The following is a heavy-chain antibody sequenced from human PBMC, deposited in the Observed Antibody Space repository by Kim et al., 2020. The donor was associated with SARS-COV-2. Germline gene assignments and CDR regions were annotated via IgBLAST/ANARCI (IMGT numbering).Heavy chain of an antibody. CDR1: GFTIDDYA. D-gene: IGHD1-1*01. CDR3: AKDSHWNSYYYGMDV. Sequence: GGSLRLSCAASGFTIDDYAMHCVRQAPGHGMERGSGISWNSGSIGYADSVKGRFTISRENAKNYLYLQMNRLRAEDTALYYCAKDSHWNSYYYGMDVWGQGTTVTVSS. J-gene: IGHJ6*02. V-gene: IGHV3-9*01. CDR2: ISWNSGSI.